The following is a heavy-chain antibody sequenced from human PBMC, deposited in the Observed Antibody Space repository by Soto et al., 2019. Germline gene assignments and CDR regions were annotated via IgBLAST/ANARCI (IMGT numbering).Heavy chain of an antibody. D-gene: IGHD3-10*01. CDR1: GFPFDDYT. CDR2: ISWDGGST. V-gene: IGHV3-43*01. Sequence: PGGPLXLSCAASGFPFDDYTMHWVRPAPGKGLEWVSLISWDGGSTYYADSVKGRFTISRDNSKNSLYLQMNSLRTEDTALYYCAKADYYGSGSYYSYYYHGMDVWGQGTTVTVSS. J-gene: IGHJ6*02. CDR3: AKADYYGSGSYYSYYYHGMDV.